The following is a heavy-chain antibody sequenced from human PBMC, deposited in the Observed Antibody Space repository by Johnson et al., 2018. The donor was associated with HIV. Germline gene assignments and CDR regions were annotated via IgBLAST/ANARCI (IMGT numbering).Heavy chain of an antibody. V-gene: IGHV3-30-3*01. Sequence: QVQLVESGGGVVQPGRSLRLSCAASGFTFSSYAMHWVRQAPGKGLEWVAVISYDGSNKYYADSVKGRFTISRDNSKNTLYLQMNSLKTEDTAVYYCTTDWHMTVIVHAFDIWGQG. J-gene: IGHJ3*02. CDR2: ISYDGSNK. CDR1: GFTFSSYA. CDR3: TTDWHMTVIVHAFDI. D-gene: IGHD3-22*01.